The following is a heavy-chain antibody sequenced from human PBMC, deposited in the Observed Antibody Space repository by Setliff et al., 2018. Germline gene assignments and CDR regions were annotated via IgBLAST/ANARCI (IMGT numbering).Heavy chain of an antibody. J-gene: IGHJ4*02. V-gene: IGHV1-69*13. CDR2: IIPILGTP. Sequence: SVKVSCKASGGMSGTYSISWVRQAPGQGLEWMGAIIPILGTPNYAQKFQDRVTITAGVSTSTAYMELSSLRSDDTAVYYCARDGAYCSGGSCYSFDYWGQGTPVTVSS. CDR3: ARDGAYCSGGSCYSFDY. CDR1: GGMSGTYS. D-gene: IGHD2-15*01.